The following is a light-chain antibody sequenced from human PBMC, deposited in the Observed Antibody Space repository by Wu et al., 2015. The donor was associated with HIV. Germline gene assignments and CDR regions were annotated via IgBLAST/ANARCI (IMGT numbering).Light chain of an antibody. CDR3: LQYNSFAWT. CDR2: KAS. J-gene: IGKJ1*01. Sequence: DIQMTQSPSTLSASVGDRVTITCRASQSIKSWLAWYQQKPGKAPKVLIYKASTLESGVPSRFSGSRSGPEFTLTISSLQPEDFATYYCLQYNSFAWTFGQGTKVEIK. V-gene: IGKV1-5*03. CDR1: QSIKSW.